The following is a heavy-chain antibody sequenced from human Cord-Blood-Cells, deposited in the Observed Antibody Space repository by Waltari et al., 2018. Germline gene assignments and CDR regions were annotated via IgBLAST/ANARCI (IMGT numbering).Heavy chain of an antibody. V-gene: IGHV4-38-2*02. Sequence: QVQLQESGPGLVKPSETLSLTCAVSGYSISSGYYWGWTRQPPGKGLEWIGSIYHSGSTYYNPSLKSRVTISVDTSKNQFSLKLSSVTAADTAVYYCARDSIAARPVGAFDIWGQGTMVTVSS. D-gene: IGHD6-6*01. CDR2: IYHSGST. CDR3: ARDSIAARPVGAFDI. J-gene: IGHJ3*02. CDR1: GYSISSGYY.